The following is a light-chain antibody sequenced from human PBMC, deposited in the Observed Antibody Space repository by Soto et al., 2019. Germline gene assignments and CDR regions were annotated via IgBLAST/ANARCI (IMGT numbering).Light chain of an antibody. V-gene: IGLV1-40*01. CDR1: SSNIGAGYD. J-gene: IGLJ2*01. CDR2: GNA. CDR3: QSYDTSLSGFVV. Sequence: QAVVTQPPSVSGAPGQRVTISCTGNSSNIGAGYDVHWYQQLPGTAPKLVIYGNANRPSGVPDRFSGSKSGPSGSLAITGLRAEDEADYYCQSYDTSLSGFVVFGGGTKLTVL.